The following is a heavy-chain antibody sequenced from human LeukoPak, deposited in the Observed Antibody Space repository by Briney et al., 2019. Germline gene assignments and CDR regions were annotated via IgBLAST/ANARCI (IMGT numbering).Heavy chain of an antibody. V-gene: IGHV3-23*01. D-gene: IGHD6-19*01. CDR3: AKSSVGIAVAGTEDY. Sequence: GGSLRLSCAASGFTFTSYDIHWVRQAPGKGLEWVSVISGSGSSSYYADSVKGRFTISRDNSKKTLYLQMNSLRAEDTAVYYCAKSSVGIAVAGTEDYWGQGTLVTVSS. CDR1: GFTFTSYD. CDR2: ISGSGSSS. J-gene: IGHJ4*02.